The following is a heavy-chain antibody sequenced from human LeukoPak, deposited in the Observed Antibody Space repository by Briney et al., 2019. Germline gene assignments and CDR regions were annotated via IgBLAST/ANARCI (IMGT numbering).Heavy chain of an antibody. Sequence: SETLSLTCTVSGYSISNGYYWGWIRQSPGKGLEWVGSVSHRGSTYYNPSLRSRVTISVDRSKQKFSLKLTSVTAADTAVYFCARGAEYYAIWRGYAAYSDYWGQGISVNVSS. CDR1: GYSISNGYY. V-gene: IGHV4-38-2*02. J-gene: IGHJ4*02. CDR2: VSHRGST. D-gene: IGHD3-3*01. CDR3: ARGAEYYAIWRGYAAYSDY.